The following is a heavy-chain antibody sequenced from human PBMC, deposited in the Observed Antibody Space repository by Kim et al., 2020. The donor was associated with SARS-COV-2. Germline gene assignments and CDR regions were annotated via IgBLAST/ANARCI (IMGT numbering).Heavy chain of an antibody. D-gene: IGHD5-18*01. CDR2: ISSSSSYI. Sequence: GGSLRLSCAASGFSFSSYSMNWVRQAPGKGLEWVSSISSSSSYIDYADSVKGRFTISRDNAKNSLYLQMNSLRAEDTAVYYCASHGYTYGSTGDRDYWG. J-gene: IGHJ4*01. CDR3: ASHGYTYGSTGDRDY. V-gene: IGHV3-21*01. CDR1: GFSFSSYS.